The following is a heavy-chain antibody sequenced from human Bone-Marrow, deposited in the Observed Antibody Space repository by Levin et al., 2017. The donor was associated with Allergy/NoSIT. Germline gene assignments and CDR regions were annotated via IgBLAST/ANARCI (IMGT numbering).Heavy chain of an antibody. CDR2: INPSGGNT. CDR3: ARDLNWGKEDYCDY. V-gene: IGHV1-46*02. Sequence: ASVKVSCKASGYTFNSYYLHWVRQAPGQGLEWMGIINPSGGNTNYAQKFQGRVTMTRDTSTSTVYMELSSLRSEDTAVYYCARDLNWGKEDYCDYWGQGTLVTVSS. CDR1: GYTFNSYY. D-gene: IGHD7-27*01. J-gene: IGHJ4*02.